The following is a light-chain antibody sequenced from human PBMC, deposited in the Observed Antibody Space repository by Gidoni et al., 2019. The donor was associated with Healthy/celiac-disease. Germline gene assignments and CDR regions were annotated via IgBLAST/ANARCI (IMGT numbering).Light chain of an antibody. CDR2: VAS. V-gene: IGKV3-15*01. Sequence: EIVMTQSPATLSVSPGERATLSCRASQSVSSNLAWYQQKPGQAHRLLIYVASTRATGSPARFSGSGSGTEFTLTISSLQSEDFAVYYCQQYNNWPPFTFGPXTKVDIK. J-gene: IGKJ3*01. CDR1: QSVSSN. CDR3: QQYNNWPPFT.